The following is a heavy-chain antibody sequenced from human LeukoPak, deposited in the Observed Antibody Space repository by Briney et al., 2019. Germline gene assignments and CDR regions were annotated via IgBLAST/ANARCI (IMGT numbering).Heavy chain of an antibody. CDR2: IYYSGST. J-gene: IGHJ4*02. CDR1: GGSINSYY. CDR3: ARDYGDYLFDY. V-gene: IGHV4-59*01. Sequence: SETLSLTCTVSGGSINSYYWGWIRQPPGKGLEWIGYIYYSGSTNYNPSLKSRVTISVDTSKNQSSLKLSSVTAADTAVYYCARDYGDYLFDYWGQGTLVTVSS. D-gene: IGHD4-17*01.